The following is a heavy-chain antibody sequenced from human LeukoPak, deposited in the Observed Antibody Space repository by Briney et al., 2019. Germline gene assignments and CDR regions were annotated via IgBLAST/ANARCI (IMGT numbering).Heavy chain of an antibody. Sequence: ASVKVSCKASGYTLTSCDINWVRQATGQGLEWMGWMNPNSGNTGYEQSFQGRITMTRDISIGTAYMELSNLTSEDTAIYYCTRGSSGRRDNWGQGTLVTVSA. CDR2: MNPNSGNT. D-gene: IGHD6-19*01. CDR3: TRGSSGRRDN. V-gene: IGHV1-8*01. CDR1: GYTLTSCD. J-gene: IGHJ4*02.